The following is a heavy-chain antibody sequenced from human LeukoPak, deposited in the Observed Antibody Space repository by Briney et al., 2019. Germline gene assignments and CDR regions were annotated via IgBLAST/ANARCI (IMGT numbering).Heavy chain of an antibody. D-gene: IGHD4-23*01. CDR1: GGSSRSGDYF. J-gene: IGHJ4*02. CDR2: IHYSGNT. Sequence: SETLSLTCAVSGGSSRSGDYFWSWIRQPPGKGLEWIGHIHYSGNTYYNPSLKSRVSISVYTSKNQFSLKLSSVTAADTAVYYCARENNDYGGKKAFDYWGQGTLVTVSS. V-gene: IGHV4-30-4*01. CDR3: ARENNDYGGKKAFDY.